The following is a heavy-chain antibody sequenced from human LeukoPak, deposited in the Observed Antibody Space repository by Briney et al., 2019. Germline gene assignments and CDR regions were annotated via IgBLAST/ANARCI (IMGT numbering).Heavy chain of an antibody. CDR3: ARGLGYCSGGRCYSDDALDI. J-gene: IGHJ3*02. V-gene: IGHV4-34*01. CDR2: INHSGST. Sequence: SETLSLTCAVYGGSFSGYYWSWIRQPPGKGLEWLGEINHSGSTNNNPSLKSRVTISVDTSKNQFSLKLSSVTAADTAVYYCARGLGYCSGGRCYSDDALDIWGQGTMVTVSS. CDR1: GGSFSGYY. D-gene: IGHD2-15*01.